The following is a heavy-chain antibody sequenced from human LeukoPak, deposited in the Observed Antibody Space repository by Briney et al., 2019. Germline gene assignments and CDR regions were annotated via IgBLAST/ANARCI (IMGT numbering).Heavy chain of an antibody. V-gene: IGHV3-21*01. CDR1: GFTFSSYS. CDR2: ISSGSSYI. Sequence: GGSLRLSCAASGFTFSSYSMNWVRQAPGKGLEWVSSISSGSSYIYYTDSVKGRFTISRDNAKNSVYLQMNSLRAEDTAVYYCASCSGGSCYSFPFYYGMDVWGQGTTVTVSS. D-gene: IGHD2-15*01. J-gene: IGHJ6*02. CDR3: ASCSGGSCYSFPFYYGMDV.